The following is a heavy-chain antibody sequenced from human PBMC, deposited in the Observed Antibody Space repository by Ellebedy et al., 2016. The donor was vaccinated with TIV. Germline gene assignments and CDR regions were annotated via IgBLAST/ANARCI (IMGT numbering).Heavy chain of an antibody. D-gene: IGHD3-16*01. CDR2: IFYSGST. J-gene: IGHJ5*02. Sequence: GSLRLSXIVSGGSISSMSSPWGWIRQPPGKGLEWIGNIFYSGSTYYNPSLKSRVSISVDTSMNQFSLKLSSVTAADTAVYYCARGHDYVGRSYGASRWFDPWGQGTLVTVSP. V-gene: IGHV4-39*07. CDR3: ARGHDYVGRSYGASRWFDP. CDR1: GGSISSMSSP.